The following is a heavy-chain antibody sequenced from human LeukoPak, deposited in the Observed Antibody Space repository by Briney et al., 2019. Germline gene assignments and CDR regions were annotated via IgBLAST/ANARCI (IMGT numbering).Heavy chain of an antibody. J-gene: IGHJ6*02. CDR3: ARLPSIAAPPPYYYYDMDV. V-gene: IGHV4-31*03. CDR1: GGSINSGGYY. Sequence: SQTLSLTCTVSGGSINSGGYYWSWIRQHPGKGLEWIGYIYYSGSTYYNSSLKSRVTISVDTSKNQFSLKLSSVTAADTAVYYCARLPSIAAPPPYYYYDMDVWGQGTTVTVSS. D-gene: IGHD6-6*01. CDR2: IYYSGST.